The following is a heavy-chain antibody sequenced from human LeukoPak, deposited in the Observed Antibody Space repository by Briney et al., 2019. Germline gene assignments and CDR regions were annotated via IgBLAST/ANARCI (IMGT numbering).Heavy chain of an antibody. D-gene: IGHD4-17*01. CDR3: ARDLFDGDYSPQYFQH. CDR1: GFTFSDYY. J-gene: IGHJ1*01. Sequence: PGGSLRLSCAASGFTFSDYYMSWTRQAPGKGLEWVSYISSSSSYTNYADSVKGRFTISRDNAKNSLYLQMNSLRAEDTAVYYCARDLFDGDYSPQYFQHWGQGTLVTVSS. V-gene: IGHV3-11*06. CDR2: ISSSSSYT.